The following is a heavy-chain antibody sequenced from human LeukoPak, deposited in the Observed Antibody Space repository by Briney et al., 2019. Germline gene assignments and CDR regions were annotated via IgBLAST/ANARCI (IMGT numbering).Heavy chain of an antibody. V-gene: IGHV1-18*01. CDR1: GYTFTSYG. J-gene: IGHJ4*02. D-gene: IGHD2-15*01. CDR3: ARDLGLYSSGSNFDY. Sequence: ASVKVSCKDSGYTFTSYGISWVLQAPGQGLEWMGWIRAYNGNTNYAQKLQGRVTMTTDTSTSTAYMELRSLSSDDTAVYYCARDLGLYSSGSNFDYWGQGTLVTVSS. CDR2: IRAYNGNT.